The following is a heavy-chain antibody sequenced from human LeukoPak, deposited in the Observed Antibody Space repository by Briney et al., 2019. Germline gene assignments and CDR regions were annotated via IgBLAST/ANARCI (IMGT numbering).Heavy chain of an antibody. Sequence: GGSLRLSCAASGFTFSSYWMHWVRQAPGKGLVWVSRINSDGSSTSYADSVKGRFTISRDNAKNTLYLQMNSLRAEDTAVYYCARAGEMGDFDYWGQGTLVTVSS. D-gene: IGHD3-10*01. CDR1: GFTFSSYW. CDR3: ARAGEMGDFDY. CDR2: INSDGSST. J-gene: IGHJ4*02. V-gene: IGHV3-74*01.